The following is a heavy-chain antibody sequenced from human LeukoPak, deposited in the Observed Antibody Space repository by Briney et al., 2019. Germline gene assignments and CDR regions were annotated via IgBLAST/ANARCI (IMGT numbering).Heavy chain of an antibody. J-gene: IGHJ5*02. V-gene: IGHV3-23*01. D-gene: IGHD6-6*01. Sequence: PGGSLRLSCAASGFTFSSYAMSWVRHAPGKGLEWVSAISGSGGSTYYADSVKGRFTISRDNSNNTLYLQMNSLRAEDTAVYYCAKDLEVAIAARGNWFDPWGQGTMVTVSS. CDR1: GFTFSSYA. CDR3: AKDLEVAIAARGNWFDP. CDR2: ISGSGGST.